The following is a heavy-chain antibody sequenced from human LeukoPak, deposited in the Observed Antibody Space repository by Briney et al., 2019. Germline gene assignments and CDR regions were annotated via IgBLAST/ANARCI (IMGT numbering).Heavy chain of an antibody. CDR2: IKGDGIST. Sequence: PGGSMRLSCAASGLAFSAYKMHWVRHAPGQGLVWVSRIKGDGISTNYADSVKGRSTISRDIAKNTLYLQMNSLRAEDTGVYYCAKDHYWSIDYWGRGTLVTVSS. V-gene: IGHV3-74*01. J-gene: IGHJ4*02. D-gene: IGHD3-3*01. CDR3: AKDHYWSIDY. CDR1: GLAFSAYK.